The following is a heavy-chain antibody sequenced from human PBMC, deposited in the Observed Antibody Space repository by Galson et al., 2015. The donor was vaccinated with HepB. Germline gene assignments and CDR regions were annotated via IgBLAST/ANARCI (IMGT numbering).Heavy chain of an antibody. CDR1: GFTFSSSA. V-gene: IGHV3-23*01. D-gene: IGHD4-23*01. Sequence: SLRLSCAASGFTFSSSAMSWVRQAPGKGPEWVSDISGSGGSTHYADSVKGRFTISRDNSKNTLYLQMNSLRVEDAAVYYCARVGPVVTQQLDYWGQGTLVTVSS. J-gene: IGHJ4*02. CDR3: ARVGPVVTQQLDY. CDR2: ISGSGGST.